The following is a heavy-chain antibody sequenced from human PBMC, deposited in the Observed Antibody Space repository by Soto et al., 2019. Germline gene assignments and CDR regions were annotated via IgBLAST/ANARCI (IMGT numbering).Heavy chain of an antibody. D-gene: IGHD2-21*02. Sequence: SETLSLTCTVSGGSISSYYWSWIRQPPGKGLEWIGYIYYSGSTNYNPSLKSRVTISVDTSKNQFSLKLSSVTAADTAVYYCARRGAVVTPYYYYYYGMDVWGQGTTVTVSS. J-gene: IGHJ6*02. CDR2: IYYSGST. V-gene: IGHV4-59*01. CDR1: GGSISSYY. CDR3: ARRGAVVTPYYYYYYGMDV.